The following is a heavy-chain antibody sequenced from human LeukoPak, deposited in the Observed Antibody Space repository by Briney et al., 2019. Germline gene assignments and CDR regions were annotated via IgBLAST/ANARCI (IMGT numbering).Heavy chain of an antibody. CDR1: GFTFSSYG. CDR3: AKDLGWELLPLDY. J-gene: IGHJ4*02. Sequence: GGSLRLSCAASGFTFSSYGMSWVRQAPGKGLEWVSAISGSGGSTYYADSVKGRFTISRDNSKNTLYLQMNSLRAEDTAVYYCAKDLGWELLPLDYWGQGTLVTVSS. D-gene: IGHD1-26*01. CDR2: ISGSGGST. V-gene: IGHV3-23*01.